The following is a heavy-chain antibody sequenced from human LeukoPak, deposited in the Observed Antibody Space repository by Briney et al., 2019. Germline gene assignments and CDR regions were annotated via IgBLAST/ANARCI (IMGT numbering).Heavy chain of an antibody. CDR3: AKDLENSQWLSWYMDV. J-gene: IGHJ6*03. Sequence: SGGSLRLSCAASGFTFSSYGMNWVRQAPGKGLEWVSAISGSRGSTYYADSVRGRFTISRDDSKNTLYLQMNSLRAEDTAVYYCAKDLENSQWLSWYMDVWGKGTTVTISS. CDR2: ISGSRGST. D-gene: IGHD3-22*01. CDR1: GFTFSSYG. V-gene: IGHV3-23*01.